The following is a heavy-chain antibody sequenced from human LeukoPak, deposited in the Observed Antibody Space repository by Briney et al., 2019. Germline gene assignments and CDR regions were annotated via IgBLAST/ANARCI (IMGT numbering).Heavy chain of an antibody. D-gene: IGHD6-19*01. V-gene: IGHV3-23*01. CDR2: ISGSGGST. J-gene: IGHJ4*02. CDR3: AKFRGRGSSGWPYFDY. Sequence: GGSLRLSCAASVFTFSSYAMSWVRQAPGKGLEGVSAISGSGGSTYYADSVKGRLTISRDNSKHKLYLQMNSLRAEDTAVYSCAKFRGRGSSGWPYFDYWGQGTLVTASS. CDR1: VFTFSSYA.